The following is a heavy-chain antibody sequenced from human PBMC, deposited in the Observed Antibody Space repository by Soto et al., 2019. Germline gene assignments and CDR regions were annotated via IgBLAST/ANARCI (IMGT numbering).Heavy chain of an antibody. CDR2: ISYDGSNK. D-gene: IGHD6-13*01. CDR1: GFTFSSYA. J-gene: IGHJ3*02. Sequence: GGSLRLSCAASGFTFSSYAMHWVRQAPGKGLEWVAVISYDGSNKYYADSVKGRFTISRDNSKNTLYLQMNGLRAEDTAVYYCARTPPAAGNAFDIWGQGTMVTV. V-gene: IGHV3-30-3*01. CDR3: ARTPPAAGNAFDI.